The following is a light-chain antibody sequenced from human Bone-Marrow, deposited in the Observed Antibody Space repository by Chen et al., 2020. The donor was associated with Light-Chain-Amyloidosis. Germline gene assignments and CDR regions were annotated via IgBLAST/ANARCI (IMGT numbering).Light chain of an antibody. CDR2: DVT. CDR3: SSNAGSEIHWV. J-gene: IGLJ3*02. CDR1: STDVGRYNL. Sequence: QSALTQPASVSGSPGQSITIPCTGTSTDVGRYNLVSWYQHQPGKAPKLIIFDVTRRPSGISIRFSGSKSGNTASLAISGLQPEDEAIYYCSSNAGSEIHWVFGGGTKLTVL. V-gene: IGLV2-23*02.